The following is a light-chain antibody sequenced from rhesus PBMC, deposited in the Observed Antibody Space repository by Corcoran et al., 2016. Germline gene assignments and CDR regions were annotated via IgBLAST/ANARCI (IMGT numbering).Light chain of an antibody. CDR2: DAS. CDR1: QGINKE. V-gene: IGKV1-94*01. Sequence: DIQMTQSPSSLSASVGDRVTVTCRASQGINKELSWYQQKPGNAPTLLIYDASTLQTGGSSRFSGIGSGTDFTLTISRLQPEDVASSYCLQDYNIPLPFGGGTKVEIK. J-gene: IGKJ4*01. CDR3: LQDYNIPLP.